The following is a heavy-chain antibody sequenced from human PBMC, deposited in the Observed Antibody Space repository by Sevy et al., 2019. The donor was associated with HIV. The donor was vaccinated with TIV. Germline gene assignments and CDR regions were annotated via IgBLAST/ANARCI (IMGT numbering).Heavy chain of an antibody. CDR1: GYTFTSYG. CDR3: ARWGASGLNYYYGMDV. V-gene: IGHV1-18*01. D-gene: IGHD3-3*01. J-gene: IGHJ6*02. Sequence: ASVKVSCKASGYTFTSYGISWVRQAPGQGLEWMGWISAYNGNTNYAQKLQGRVTMTTDTSTSTAYMELRSLRSDDTAVYYCARWGASGLNYYYGMDVWGQGTTVTVSS. CDR2: ISAYNGNT.